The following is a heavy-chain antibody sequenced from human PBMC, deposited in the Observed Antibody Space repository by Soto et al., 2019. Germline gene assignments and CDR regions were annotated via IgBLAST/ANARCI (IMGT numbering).Heavy chain of an antibody. J-gene: IGHJ4*02. CDR2: ISYDGSNK. CDR3: AKELQRGVASLDY. V-gene: IGHV3-30*18. CDR1: GFDFNTLG. Sequence: GGSLRLSCAASGFDFNTLGMHWVRQAPGKGLEWVAVISYDGSNKYYADSVEGRFTISRDNSKNTLYLEVNRLRGEDTSVYYCAKELQRGVASLDYWGQGTLVTVS. D-gene: IGHD3-10*01.